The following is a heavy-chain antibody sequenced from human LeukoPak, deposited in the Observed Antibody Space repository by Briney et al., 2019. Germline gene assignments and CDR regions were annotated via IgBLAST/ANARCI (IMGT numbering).Heavy chain of an antibody. Sequence: SETLSLTCTVSGGSISSGSYYWSWIRQPAGKGLEWIGRIYTSGSTNYNPSLKSRVTISVDTSKNQFSLKLSSVTAADTAVYYCARGSQKSGWLDYWGQGTLVTVSS. V-gene: IGHV4-61*02. J-gene: IGHJ4*02. CDR1: GGSISSGSYY. CDR2: IYTSGST. D-gene: IGHD6-19*01. CDR3: ARGSQKSGWLDY.